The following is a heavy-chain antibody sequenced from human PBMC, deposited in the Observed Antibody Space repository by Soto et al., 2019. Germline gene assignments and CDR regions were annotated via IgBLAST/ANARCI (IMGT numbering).Heavy chain of an antibody. Sequence: QVQLVESGGDVVQPGRSLRLSCAASGFTFSSYVFHWVRQAPGKGLEWLALISHDGNKHYADSVKDRFTISRDNSKNNLDLEMNSLRAEDTAVYYCAREDESSGYAGTFRNWGQGTLVTVSP. D-gene: IGHD3-22*01. CDR1: GFTFSSYV. CDR3: AREDESSGYAGTFRN. J-gene: IGHJ1*01. V-gene: IGHV3-30-3*01. CDR2: ISHDGNK.